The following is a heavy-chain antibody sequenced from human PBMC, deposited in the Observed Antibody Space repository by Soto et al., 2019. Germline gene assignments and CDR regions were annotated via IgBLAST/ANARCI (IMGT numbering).Heavy chain of an antibody. CDR2: IHPGGQII. J-gene: IGHJ3*01. CDR1: GFTFSSSE. V-gene: IGHV3-48*03. CDR3: ARRGSS. D-gene: IGHD2-2*01. Sequence: GGSLRFSCAASGFTFSSSEMYWVRQAPGKGLEWVSYIHPGGQIIFYADSAKGRFTISRDNAKNSVYLQMNNLRAEDTAVYYCARRGSSWGQGTMVTVSS.